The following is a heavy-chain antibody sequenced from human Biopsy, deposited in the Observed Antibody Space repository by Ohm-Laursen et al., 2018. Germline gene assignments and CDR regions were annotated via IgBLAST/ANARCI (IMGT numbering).Heavy chain of an antibody. V-gene: IGHV4-59*07. D-gene: IGHD1-26*01. CDR1: GGSIYHFF. J-gene: IGHJ4*02. Sequence: SDTLSLTCTVSGGSIYHFFSSWIRQPPGKGLEWIGYLYYSGSTNYNPSLKRRVTISVDRSKNHFSLELSSVTAADTAVYYCARVGVGAAAIDYFDSWGQGALVTVSS. CDR2: LYYSGST. CDR3: ARVGVGAAAIDYFDS.